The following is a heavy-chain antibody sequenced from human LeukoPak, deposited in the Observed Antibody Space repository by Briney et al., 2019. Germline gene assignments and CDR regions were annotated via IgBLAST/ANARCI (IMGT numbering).Heavy chain of an antibody. D-gene: IGHD5-18*01. CDR3: ARALYSYGYGPDY. J-gene: IGHJ4*02. V-gene: IGHV3-66*01. CDR2: IYSGGST. Sequence: GGSLRLSCAVSGFTVSSNYMSWVRQAPGKGLEWVSVIYSGGSTYYSDSVKGRFTISRDNSKNTLYLQMNSLRAEDTAVYYCARALYSYGYGPDYWGQGTLVTVSS. CDR1: GFTVSSNY.